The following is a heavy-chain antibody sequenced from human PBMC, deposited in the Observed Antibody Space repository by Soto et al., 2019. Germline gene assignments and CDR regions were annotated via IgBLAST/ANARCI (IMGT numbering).Heavy chain of an antibody. Sequence: GESLKISCKGSGYSFTSYWIGWVRQMPGKGLEWMGIIYPGDSDTRYSPSFQGQVTISADKSISTAYLQWSSLKASDTAMYYCARGGDITGTTNYYGMDVWGQGTTVTVSS. V-gene: IGHV5-51*01. J-gene: IGHJ6*02. CDR1: GYSFTSYW. CDR2: IYPGDSDT. D-gene: IGHD1-7*01. CDR3: ARGGDITGTTNYYGMDV.